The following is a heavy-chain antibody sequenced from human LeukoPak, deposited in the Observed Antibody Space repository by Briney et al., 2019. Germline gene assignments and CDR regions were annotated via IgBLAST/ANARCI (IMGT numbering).Heavy chain of an antibody. D-gene: IGHD3-3*01. CDR1: GFTVSSNY. CDR2: IYSGGST. V-gene: IGHV3-53*04. Sequence: GGSLRLSCAASGFTVSSNYMSWVRQAPGKGLEWVSVIYSGGSTYYADSVKGRFTISRHNSKNTLYLQMNSLRAEDTAVYYCARTSHETYDFWSGYFFSVWFDPWGQGTPVTVSS. CDR3: ARTSHETYDFWSGYFFSVWFDP. J-gene: IGHJ5*02.